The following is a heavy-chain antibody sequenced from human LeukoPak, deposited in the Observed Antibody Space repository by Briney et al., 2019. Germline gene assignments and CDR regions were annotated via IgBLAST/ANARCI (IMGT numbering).Heavy chain of an antibody. CDR1: GYRFTSYG. CDR3: ARVPGYCSSTSCYLPWYYYYGMDV. J-gene: IGHJ6*02. V-gene: IGHV1-18*01. D-gene: IGHD2-2*01. Sequence: ASVKVSCKASGYRFTSYGISWVRQAPGQGLEWMGWISAYNGNTNYAQKLQGRVTMTTDTSTSTAYMELRSLRSDDTAVYYCARVPGYCSSTSCYLPWYYYYGMDVWGQGTTVTVSS. CDR2: ISAYNGNT.